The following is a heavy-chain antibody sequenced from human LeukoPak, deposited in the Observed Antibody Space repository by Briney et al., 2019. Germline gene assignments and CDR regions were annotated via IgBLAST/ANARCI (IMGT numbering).Heavy chain of an antibody. CDR3: ARGPMFRGFLIRRSKSGYFDF. Sequence: GGSLRLSCAASGFTFSSYAMHWVRQAPGKGLEWVAVISYDGSNKYYADSVKGRFTISRDNSKNTLYLQMNSLRAEDTAVYYCARGPMFRGFLIRRSKSGYFDFWGQGTLVTVSS. CDR2: ISYDGSNK. J-gene: IGHJ4*02. CDR1: GFTFSSYA. D-gene: IGHD3-10*01. V-gene: IGHV3-30*04.